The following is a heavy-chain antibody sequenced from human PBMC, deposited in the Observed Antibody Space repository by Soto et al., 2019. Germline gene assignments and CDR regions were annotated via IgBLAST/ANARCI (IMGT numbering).Heavy chain of an antibody. J-gene: IGHJ6*02. CDR3: AKDPSGGDSNYYYGMDV. CDR1: GFTFDDYA. CDR2: ISWNSGFI. D-gene: IGHD2-21*02. Sequence: EVQLVESGGGLVQPGRSLRLSCAASGFTFDDYAMHWVRQAPGKGLDWVSGISWNSGFIGYADSVKGRFTISRDNAKNSLYLHMNSLRVEDTALYYCAKDPSGGDSNYYYGMDVWGQGTTVTVSS. V-gene: IGHV3-9*01.